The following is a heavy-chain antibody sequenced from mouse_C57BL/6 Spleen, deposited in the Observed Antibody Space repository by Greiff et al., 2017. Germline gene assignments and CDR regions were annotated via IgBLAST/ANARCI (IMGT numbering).Heavy chain of an antibody. D-gene: IGHD1-1*01. V-gene: IGHV5-6*01. CDR2: ISSGGSYT. CDR3: AREITTVVDY. Sequence: EVKLVESGGDLVKPGGSLKLSCAASGFTFSSYGMSWVRQTPDKRLEWVASISSGGSYTYYPDSVKGRFTISRDNAKNTLYLQMSSLKSEDTAMYYCAREITTVVDYWGQGTTLTVSS. J-gene: IGHJ2*01. CDR1: GFTFSSYG.